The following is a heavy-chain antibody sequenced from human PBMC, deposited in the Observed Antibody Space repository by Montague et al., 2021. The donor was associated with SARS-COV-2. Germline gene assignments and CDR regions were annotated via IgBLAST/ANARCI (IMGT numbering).Heavy chain of an antibody. Sequence: SETLSLTCAVYGGSFSGYYWTWIRQPPGKGLEWIGENNYSGSTNYNPSLKSRVTMSVDMSKNQFSLKLRPVTAADTAVYYCARGRGLAVLFDFYYYGMDVWGQGTTVTVSS. V-gene: IGHV4-34*01. CDR3: ARGRGLAVLFDFYYYGMDV. CDR2: NNYSGST. CDR1: GGSFSGYY. D-gene: IGHD3-3*02. J-gene: IGHJ6*02.